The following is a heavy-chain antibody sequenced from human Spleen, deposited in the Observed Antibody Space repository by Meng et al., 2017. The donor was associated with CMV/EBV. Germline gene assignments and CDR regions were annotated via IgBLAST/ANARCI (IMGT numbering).Heavy chain of an antibody. CDR3: ARDQYLRDIVVVVAAIEDGMDV. CDR2: TYYNSKWYN. D-gene: IGHD2-15*01. J-gene: IGHJ6*02. CDR1: GDSVSSNSAT. V-gene: IGHV6-1*01. Sequence: LRLSCVVSGDSVSSNSATWNWIRQSPSRGLEWLGRTYYNSKWYNNYAISVKSRITINPDTSKNQFSLQLSSVTPEDTAVYYCARDQYLRDIVVVVAAIEDGMDVWGQGTTVTVSS.